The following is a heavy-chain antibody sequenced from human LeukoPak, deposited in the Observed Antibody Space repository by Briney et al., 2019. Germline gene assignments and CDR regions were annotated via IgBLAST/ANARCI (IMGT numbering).Heavy chain of an antibody. D-gene: IGHD6-13*01. J-gene: IGHJ4*02. CDR2: ISSSSSYT. Sequence: GGSLRLSCAASGFTFSTYAMSWVRQAPGKGLEWVSYISSSSSYTNYADSVKGRFTISRDNAKNSLYLQMNSLRAEDTAVYYCARGPPYSSSWYLDYWGQGTLVTVSS. CDR3: ARGPPYSSSWYLDY. CDR1: GFTFSTYA. V-gene: IGHV3-11*06.